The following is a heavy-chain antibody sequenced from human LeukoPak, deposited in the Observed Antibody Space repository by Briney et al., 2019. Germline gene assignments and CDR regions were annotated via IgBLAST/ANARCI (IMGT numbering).Heavy chain of an antibody. V-gene: IGHV4-30-2*01. J-gene: IGHJ3*02. CDR1: GGSISSGGYS. CDR2: IYHSGST. D-gene: IGHD6-13*01. Sequence: SQTLSLTCAVSGGSISSGGYSWSWIRQPPGKGLEWIGYIYHSGSTYYNPSLKSRVTISVDRSKNQFSLKLSSVTAADTAVYYCARGRSIVAAAGDFDIWGQGTMVTVSS. CDR3: ARGRSIVAAAGDFDI.